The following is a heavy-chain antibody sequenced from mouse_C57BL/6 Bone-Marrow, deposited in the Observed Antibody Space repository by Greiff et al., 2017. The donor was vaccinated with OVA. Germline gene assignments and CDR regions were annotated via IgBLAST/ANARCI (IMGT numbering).Heavy chain of an antibody. J-gene: IGHJ3*01. D-gene: IGHD1-1*01. CDR1: GYSITSGYY. Sequence: EVKLQESGPGLVKPSQSLSLTCSVTGYSITSGYYWNWIRQFPGNKLEWMGYISYDGSNNYNPSLKNRISITRDTSKNQFFLKLNSVTTEDTATYYCARGHYYGSSYAYWGQGTLVTVSA. V-gene: IGHV3-6*01. CDR2: ISYDGSN. CDR3: ARGHYYGSSYAY.